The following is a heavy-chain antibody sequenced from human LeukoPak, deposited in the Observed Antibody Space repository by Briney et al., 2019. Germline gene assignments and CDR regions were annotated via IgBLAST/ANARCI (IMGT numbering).Heavy chain of an antibody. J-gene: IGHJ1*01. CDR3: ARDRSQYSSGWYLTPQLEYFQH. CDR1: GYTLTELS. CDR2: FGPEDGET. D-gene: IGHD6-19*01. V-gene: IGHV1-24*01. Sequence: GASVKVSCKVSGYTLTELSMHWVRQAPGKGLEWMGGFGPEDGETIYAQKFQGRVTMTEDTSTDTAYMELSSLRSEDTAVYYCARDRSQYSSGWYLTPQLEYFQHWGQGTLVTVSS.